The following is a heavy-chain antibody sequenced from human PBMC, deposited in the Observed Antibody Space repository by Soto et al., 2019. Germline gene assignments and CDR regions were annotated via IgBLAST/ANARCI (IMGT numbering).Heavy chain of an antibody. CDR2: IFGGGDYA. CDR3: AKYIGGLYDSYHMDV. Sequence: EVQLLDSGGGLAQPGGSLRLSCAASGFTFSSFAIGWVRQAPGKGLEWVSVIFGGGDYAYYAESVKGRFTISRDNSKSTLYLQMNSLRAEDAALYYCAKYIGGLYDSYHMDVWGKGTTVSVSS. J-gene: IGHJ6*03. D-gene: IGHD2-15*01. V-gene: IGHV3-23*01. CDR1: GFTFSSFA.